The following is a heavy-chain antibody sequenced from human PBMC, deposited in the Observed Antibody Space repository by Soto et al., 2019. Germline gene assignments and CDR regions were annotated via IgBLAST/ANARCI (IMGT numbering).Heavy chain of an antibody. V-gene: IGHV3-23*01. J-gene: IGHJ6*02. CDR1: GFNISRDA. CDR3: ARGSIKHFWSGYRHRHYYGMDV. Sequence: PGGCVRQSFAGSGFNISRDAMTWVRQAPGKGLEWVSAISGSGISTYYADSVKGRFTISRDNSKNTLYLQMNSLRAEDTAVYYCARGSIKHFWSGYRHRHYYGMDVWGQGTTVTVSS. CDR2: ISGSGIST. D-gene: IGHD3-3*02.